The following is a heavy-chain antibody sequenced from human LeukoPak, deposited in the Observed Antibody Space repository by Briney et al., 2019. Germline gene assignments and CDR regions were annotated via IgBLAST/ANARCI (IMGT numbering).Heavy chain of an antibody. CDR1: GYTFTSYD. CDR2: MNPNSGNT. CDR3: ARLVWDSSGYSPFDY. Sequence: GASVKVSCKASGYTFTSYDINWVRQATGQGLEWMGWMNPNSGNTGYAQKFQGRVTMTGNTSISTAYLQWSSLKASDTAMYYCARLVWDSSGYSPFDYWGQGTLVTVSS. D-gene: IGHD3-22*01. J-gene: IGHJ4*02. V-gene: IGHV1-8*01.